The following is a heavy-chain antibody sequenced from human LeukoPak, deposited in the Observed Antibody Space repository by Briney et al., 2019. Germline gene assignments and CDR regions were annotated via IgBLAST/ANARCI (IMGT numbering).Heavy chain of an antibody. CDR3: ARSSIVGAFPFDY. J-gene: IGHJ4*02. Sequence: GGSLRLSCAASGFTFSSYDMHWVRQATGKGLEWVSAIGTAGDTYYPGSVKGRFTISRENAKNSLYLQMNSLRAGDTAVYYCARSSIVGAFPFDYWGQGTLVTVSS. V-gene: IGHV3-13*01. D-gene: IGHD1-26*01. CDR1: GFTFSSYD. CDR2: IGTAGDT.